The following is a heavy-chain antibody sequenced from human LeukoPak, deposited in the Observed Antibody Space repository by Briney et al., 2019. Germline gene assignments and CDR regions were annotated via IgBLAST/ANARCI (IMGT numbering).Heavy chain of an antibody. CDR2: ISSSGSTT. V-gene: IGHV3-48*03. D-gene: IGHD6-19*01. CDR3: ARDLLGQWPYYFDY. CDR1: GFTISSYE. J-gene: IGHJ4*02. Sequence: GGSLRLSCAASGFTISSYEMTWVRQTPGKGLEWVSYISSSGSTTYYADSVKGRFTISRDNAKNSLYLQMNSLRAEDTAVYYCARDLLGQWPYYFDYWGQGTLVTVSS.